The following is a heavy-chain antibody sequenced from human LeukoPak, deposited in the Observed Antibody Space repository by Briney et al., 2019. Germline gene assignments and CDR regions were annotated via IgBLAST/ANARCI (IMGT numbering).Heavy chain of an antibody. CDR2: FDPEDGET. D-gene: IGHD2-2*01. J-gene: IGHJ6*02. CDR1: GYTLTELS. CDR3: ARDKFLKPGYCSSTSCYRHYYYYGMDV. Sequence: EASVKVSCTVSGYTLTELSMHWVRQAPRKGLEWMGGFDPEDGETIYAQKFQGRVTITADKSTSTAYMELSSLRSEDTAVYYCARDKFLKPGYCSSTSCYRHYYYYGMDVWGQGTTVTVSS. V-gene: IGHV1-24*01.